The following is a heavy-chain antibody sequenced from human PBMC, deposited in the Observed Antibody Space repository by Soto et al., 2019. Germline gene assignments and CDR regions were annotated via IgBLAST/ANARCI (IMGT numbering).Heavy chain of an antibody. CDR2: VSSSGSTI. D-gene: IGHD2-15*01. V-gene: IGHV3-11*01. CDR1: GFTFSDYH. Sequence: QLVESGGGLVKPGGSLRLSCAASGFTFSDYHMSWIRQAPGKGLEWISYVSSSGSTISYADSVKGRFTISRDNAKNSLYRQMNSLRAEDTAVYYCARDPTFGYCSGGSCSWGWFDPWGQGTLVTVSS. J-gene: IGHJ5*02. CDR3: ARDPTFGYCSGGSCSWGWFDP.